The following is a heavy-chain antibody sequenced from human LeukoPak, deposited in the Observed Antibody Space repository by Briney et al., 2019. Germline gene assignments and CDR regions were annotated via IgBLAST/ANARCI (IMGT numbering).Heavy chain of an antibody. Sequence: GGSLRLSCAASGFTFSSYAMSWVRQAPGKGLEWVSGISGSGGSTDYADSLKGRFTISRDNSKNTLYLQMNSLRAEDTAVYYCAKTPVRRFPLYFDYWGQGTLVTVSS. V-gene: IGHV3-23*01. CDR3: AKTPVRRFPLYFDY. D-gene: IGHD3-3*01. J-gene: IGHJ4*02. CDR1: GFTFSSYA. CDR2: ISGSGGST.